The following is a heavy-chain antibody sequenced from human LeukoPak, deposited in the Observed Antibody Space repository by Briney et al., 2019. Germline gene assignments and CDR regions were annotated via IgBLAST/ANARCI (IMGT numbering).Heavy chain of an antibody. CDR2: IYTSGST. V-gene: IGHV4-4*07. J-gene: IGHJ4*02. D-gene: IGHD3-16*02. CDR1: GGSISSYY. Sequence: PSETLSLTCTVSGGSISSYYWSWIRQPAGKGLEWIGRIYTSGSTNYNPSLKSRVTMSVDTSKNQFSLKLSSVTAADTAVYYCARDRRLGELSVRLDCWGQGTLVTVSS. CDR3: ARDRRLGELSVRLDC.